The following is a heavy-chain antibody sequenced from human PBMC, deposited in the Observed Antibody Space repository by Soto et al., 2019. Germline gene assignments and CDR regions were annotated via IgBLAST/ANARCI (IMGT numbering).Heavy chain of an antibody. CDR1: GGAISSGGYY. D-gene: IGHD2-21*02. CDR2: IYYLGST. J-gene: IGHJ4*02. CDR3: ARSGGDGLSPDY. Sequence: QVQLQEAGPGLVKPSQTLSLTCTVSGGAISSGGYYWSWIRQPPGKGLEWIGYIYYLGSTYYNPSLKSRVTIAVDTSNNQCSLKLSSVTAADTAVYYCARSGGDGLSPDYWGQGTLVTVSS. V-gene: IGHV4-31*03.